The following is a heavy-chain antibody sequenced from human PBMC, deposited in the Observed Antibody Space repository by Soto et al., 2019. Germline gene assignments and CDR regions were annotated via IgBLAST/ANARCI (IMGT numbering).Heavy chain of an antibody. CDR3: ARDRLMATAGTARHYFGLDV. CDR1: GGSMRSGGYY. CDR2: IYYSGNT. V-gene: IGHV4-31*03. J-gene: IGHJ6*02. D-gene: IGHD5-18*01. Sequence: KPXETLSLTCTVSGGSMRSGGYYWSWVRQNPRRGLEWIGNIYYSGNTYYNPSLKSRLTISVDTSKNQFSLNLSSVTAADTAVYYCARDRLMATAGTARHYFGLDVWGQGTTVTVSS.